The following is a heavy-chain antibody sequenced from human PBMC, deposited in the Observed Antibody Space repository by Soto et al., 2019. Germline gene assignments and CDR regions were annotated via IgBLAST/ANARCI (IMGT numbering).Heavy chain of an antibody. Sequence: GGSLRLSCAASRFTFSSYAMSWVRQAPGKGLEWVSIITSDGRTYYADSVKGRFTISRDNSKNTVYLQMNSLRAEDTAVYYCAKDYSTVTTDPLSVALFDYWGQGALVTVSS. J-gene: IGHJ4*02. CDR3: AKDYSTVTTDPLSVALFDY. CDR2: ITSDGRT. D-gene: IGHD4-17*01. V-gene: IGHV3-23*01. CDR1: RFTFSSYA.